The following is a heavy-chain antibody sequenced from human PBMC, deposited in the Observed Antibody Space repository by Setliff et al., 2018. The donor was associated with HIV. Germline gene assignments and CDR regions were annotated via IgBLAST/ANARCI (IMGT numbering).Heavy chain of an antibody. Sequence: NPSETLSLTCAVYGGSFRGYYWSWIRQPPGKGLEWIGEINHSGSTNYNPSLKSRVTISVDTSKGQFSLKLSSVTAADTALYYCARGSDYIWGNYRFPFDYWGQGTLVTVSS. V-gene: IGHV4-34*01. CDR2: INHSGST. CDR1: GGSFRGYY. D-gene: IGHD3-16*02. J-gene: IGHJ4*02. CDR3: ARGSDYIWGNYRFPFDY.